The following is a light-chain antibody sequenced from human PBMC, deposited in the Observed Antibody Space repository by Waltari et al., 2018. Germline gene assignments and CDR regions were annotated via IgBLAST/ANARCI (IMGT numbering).Light chain of an antibody. V-gene: IGKV1-33*01. CDR2: DAT. J-gene: IGKJ4*01. Sequence: DIQMTQSPSSLSASVGDRVTITCQASQAISYHLNWYQHKPGKAPELLIFDATNLETGVPSRFRGSGSVTDFTLTIPSLQPEDFATYYCQQYDNLASFGGGTKVEIK. CDR3: QQYDNLAS. CDR1: QAISYH.